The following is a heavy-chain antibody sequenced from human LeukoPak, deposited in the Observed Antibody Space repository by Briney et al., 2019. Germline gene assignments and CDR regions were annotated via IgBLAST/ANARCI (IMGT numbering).Heavy chain of an antibody. Sequence: GGSLRLSCAASGFTSNSHWMHWVRQAPGRGLVWVSGIRADGSSTRYADSVNGRFTISRDNDKNTLYLQMNSLRAEDTAVYYCGRDGQGSTPLDYWGQGTLVTVSS. CDR2: IRADGSST. CDR3: GRDGQGSTPLDY. J-gene: IGHJ4*02. D-gene: IGHD1-26*01. CDR1: GFTSNSHW. V-gene: IGHV3-74*01.